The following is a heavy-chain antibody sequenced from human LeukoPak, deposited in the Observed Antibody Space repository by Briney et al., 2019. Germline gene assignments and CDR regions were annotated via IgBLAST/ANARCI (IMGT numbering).Heavy chain of an antibody. CDR3: ARDAGSGWPLDY. Sequence: PGGSLRISCAASRFIFSTCGMAWVRQSPGKGLEWVSTVSGSGDNTHYADSVKDRFTISRDNSKNTLYLQMNSLRAEDTALYYCARDAGSGWPLDYWGQGTLVTVSS. D-gene: IGHD6-19*01. V-gene: IGHV3-23*01. J-gene: IGHJ4*02. CDR1: RFIFSTCG. CDR2: VSGSGDNT.